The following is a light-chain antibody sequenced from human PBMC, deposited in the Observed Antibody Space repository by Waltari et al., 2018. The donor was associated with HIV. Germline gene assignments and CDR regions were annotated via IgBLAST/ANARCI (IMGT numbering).Light chain of an antibody. V-gene: IGLV2-11*01. J-gene: IGLJ3*02. CDR1: SSDVGDYNY. Sequence: QSALTQPRSVSGSPGQSVTISCPGTSSDVGDYNYVSCYQQHPGKAPKVMIYDVTKRPSGVPDRFSGSKSGNTASLTISGLQAEDEADYYCCSYTGTYTLLFGGGTKLTVL. CDR2: DVT. CDR3: CSYTGTYTLL.